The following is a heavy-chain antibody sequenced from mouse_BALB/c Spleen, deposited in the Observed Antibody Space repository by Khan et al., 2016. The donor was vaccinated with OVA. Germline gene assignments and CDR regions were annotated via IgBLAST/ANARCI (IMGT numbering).Heavy chain of an antibody. D-gene: IGHD2-1*01. J-gene: IGHJ3*01. CDR2: IYPGNVNT. Sequence: VQLQQSGPELVKPGASVRISCKASGYTFTSYYIYWVKQRPGQGLEWIGWIYPGNVNTKYNEKFKGKATLTADKSSSTAYMQLSSLTSEDSAVFSWARAGYYGTYRAWFAYWGQGTLVTVSA. CDR3: ARAGYYGTYRAWFAY. V-gene: IGHV1S56*01. CDR1: GYTFTSYY.